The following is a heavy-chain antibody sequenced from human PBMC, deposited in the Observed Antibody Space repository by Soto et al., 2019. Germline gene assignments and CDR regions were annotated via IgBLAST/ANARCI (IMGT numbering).Heavy chain of an antibody. V-gene: IGHV4-39*01. D-gene: IGHD3-10*01. CDR2: IYYSGST. CDR3: ARFTMVRGGYNAFDI. CDR1: GGSISSSSSY. J-gene: IGHJ3*02. Sequence: SETLSLTCTVSGGSISSSSSYWGCIRQPPGKGLEWIGNIYYSGSTYYNPSLESRVTISVDTSKNQFSLKLSSVTAADTAVYYCARFTMVRGGYNAFDIWGQGTMVTVSS.